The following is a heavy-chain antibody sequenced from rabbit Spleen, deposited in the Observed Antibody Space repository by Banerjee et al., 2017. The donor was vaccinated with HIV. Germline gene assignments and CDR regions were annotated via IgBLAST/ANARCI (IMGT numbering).Heavy chain of an antibody. CDR3: ARRDVTGGAACNL. J-gene: IGHJ4*01. V-gene: IGHV1S40*01. CDR2: IKAGSSGST. D-gene: IGHD7-1*01. Sequence: QSLEESGGDLVKPGASLTLTCTASGFSFSSYYYTCWVRQAPGKGLEWIGCIKAGSSGSTYYASWAKGRFTISKTSSTTVTLQMTSLTAADTATYFCARRDVTGGAACNLWGPGTLVTVS. CDR1: GFSFSSYYY.